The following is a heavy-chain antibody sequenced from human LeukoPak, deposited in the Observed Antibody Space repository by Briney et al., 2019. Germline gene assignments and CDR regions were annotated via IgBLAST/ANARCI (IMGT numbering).Heavy chain of an antibody. CDR3: ARKGRSSGYFDY. J-gene: IGHJ4*02. V-gene: IGHV4-61*02. CDR1: GGSISSGSYY. D-gene: IGHD2-15*01. CDR2: IYTSGST. Sequence: SETLSLTCTVSGGSISSGSYYWSWIRQPAGKGLEWIGRIYTSGSTNYNPSLKSRVTISVDTSKNQFSLKLSSVTAADTAVYYCARKGRSSGYFDYWGQGTLVTVSS.